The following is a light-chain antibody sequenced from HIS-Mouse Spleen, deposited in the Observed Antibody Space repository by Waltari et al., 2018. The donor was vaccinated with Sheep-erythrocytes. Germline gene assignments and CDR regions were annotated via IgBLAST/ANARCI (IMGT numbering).Light chain of an antibody. Sequence: QSALTQPRSVSGSPGQSVTISCTGTSSDVGGYNYVSWYQQHPGKAPKLMMYDVSKRPSGVPGRFSGSKSGNTASLTISGLQAEDEADYYCCSYAGSYTFVVFGGGTK. CDR3: CSYAGSYTFVV. CDR1: SSDVGGYNY. J-gene: IGLJ2*01. CDR2: DVS. V-gene: IGLV2-11*01.